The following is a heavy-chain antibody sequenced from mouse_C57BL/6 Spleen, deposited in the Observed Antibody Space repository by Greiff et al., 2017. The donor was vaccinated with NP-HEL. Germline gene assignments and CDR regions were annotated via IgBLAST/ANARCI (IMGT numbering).Heavy chain of an antibody. CDR2: ISNGGGST. J-gene: IGHJ1*03. CDR3: ARQRREGYFDV. CDR1: GFTFSDYY. Sequence: EVHLVESGGGLVQPGGSLKLSCAASGFTFSDYYMYWVRQTPEKRLEWVAYISNGGGSTYYPDTVKGRFTISRDNAKNTLYLQMSRLKSEDTAMYYCARQRREGYFDVWGTGTTVTVSS. V-gene: IGHV5-12*01.